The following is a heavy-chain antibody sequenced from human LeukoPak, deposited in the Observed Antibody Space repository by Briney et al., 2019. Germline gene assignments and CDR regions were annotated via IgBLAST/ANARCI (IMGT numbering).Heavy chain of an antibody. D-gene: IGHD6-19*01. J-gene: IGHJ4*02. CDR1: GFTFSSYS. CDR3: ARVAVAGSKGGDY. Sequence: GGSLRLSCAASGFTFSSYSMNWVRQAPGKGLEWVSYISSSSSTIYYADSVKGRFTISRDNAKNSLYLQMNSLRAEDTAVYYCARVAVAGSKGGDYWGQGTLVTVSS. CDR2: ISSSSSTI. V-gene: IGHV3-48*04.